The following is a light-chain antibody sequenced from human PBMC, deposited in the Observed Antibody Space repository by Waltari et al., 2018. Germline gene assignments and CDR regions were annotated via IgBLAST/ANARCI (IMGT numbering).Light chain of an antibody. CDR3: QQHNSYSYT. CDR1: QSVSSW. Sequence: DIQLTQSPPTLSASVGARVTITCRASQSVSSWLAWYQQKPGRAPKLLIYKASTLHTGVPARFSGSGYGTEFTLTINSLQPDDFATYYCQQHNSYSYTFGQGTNLEIK. J-gene: IGKJ2*01. V-gene: IGKV1-5*03. CDR2: KAS.